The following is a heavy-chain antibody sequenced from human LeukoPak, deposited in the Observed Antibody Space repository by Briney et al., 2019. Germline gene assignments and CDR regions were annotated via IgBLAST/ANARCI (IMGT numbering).Heavy chain of an antibody. J-gene: IGHJ4*02. CDR2: ISGSGGST. V-gene: IGHV3-23*01. CDR1: GFTFSSYA. D-gene: IGHD1-26*01. Sequence: GGSLRLSCAASGFTFSSYAMSWVRQAPGKGLEWVSAISGSGGSTYYADSVKGRFTISRDNSKNTLCLQMNSLRAEDTAVYYCAKDLVTMIVGATSDYWGQGTLVTVSS. CDR3: AKDLVTMIVGATSDY.